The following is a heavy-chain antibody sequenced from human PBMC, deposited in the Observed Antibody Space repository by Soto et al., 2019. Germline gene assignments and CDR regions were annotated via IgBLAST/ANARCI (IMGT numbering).Heavy chain of an antibody. Sequence: QVQLVESGGGVVQPGRSLRLSCAASGFMFSNHGMHWVRQAPGKGLEWVAVIWSDGNNRYYADSVKGRFTISRDNSKHTVYLQMNSLRAEDTAVYYWVRGDNWNDEASDYWGQGTLVTGSS. J-gene: IGHJ4*02. V-gene: IGHV3-33*01. CDR2: IWSDGNNR. CDR3: VRGDNWNDEASDY. D-gene: IGHD1-1*01. CDR1: GFMFSNHG.